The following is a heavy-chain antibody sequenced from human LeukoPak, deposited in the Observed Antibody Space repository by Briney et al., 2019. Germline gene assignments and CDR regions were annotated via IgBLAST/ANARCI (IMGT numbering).Heavy chain of an antibody. CDR2: INHSGST. Sequence: SETLSLTCAVYGGSFSGYYWSWIRQRPGKGLEWIGEINHSGSTNYNPSLKSRVTISVDTSKNQFSLKLSSVTAADTAVYYCARGEMATKFDYWGQGTLVTVSS. CDR1: GGSFSGYY. D-gene: IGHD5-12*01. V-gene: IGHV4-34*01. J-gene: IGHJ4*02. CDR3: ARGEMATKFDY.